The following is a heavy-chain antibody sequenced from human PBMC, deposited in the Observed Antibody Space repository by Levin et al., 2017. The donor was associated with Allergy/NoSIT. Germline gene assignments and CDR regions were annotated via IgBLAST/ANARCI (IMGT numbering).Heavy chain of an antibody. J-gene: IGHJ4*02. Sequence: GGSLRLSCTASGFTFGDYAMSWVRQAPGKGLEWVGFIRSKAYGGTTEYAASVKGRFTISRDDSKSIAYLQMNSLKTEDTAVYYCTRGPGYYDSSGYYSPIDYWGQGTLVTVSS. CDR3: TRGPGYYDSSGYYSPIDY. V-gene: IGHV3-49*04. D-gene: IGHD3-22*01. CDR2: IRSKAYGGTT. CDR1: GFTFGDYA.